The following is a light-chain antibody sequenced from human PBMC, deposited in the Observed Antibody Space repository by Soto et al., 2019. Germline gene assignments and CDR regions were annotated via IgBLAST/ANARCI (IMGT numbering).Light chain of an antibody. CDR2: GAS. J-gene: IGKJ1*01. CDR3: QQYNNWPPGT. Sequence: EIVMTQSPATLSVSPGERATLSCRASQSVSSNLAWYQQRPGQAARLLIYGASTRATGIAARFSGSGSGTEFTLTISSLQSEDFAVYYCQQYNNWPPGTFGQGTKVEIK. V-gene: IGKV3-15*01. CDR1: QSVSSN.